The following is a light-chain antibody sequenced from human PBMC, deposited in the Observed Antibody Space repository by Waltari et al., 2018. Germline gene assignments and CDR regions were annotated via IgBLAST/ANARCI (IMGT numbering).Light chain of an antibody. CDR1: QPISTY. Sequence: DIQMTQSPSSLSASVGDRVTITCRAGQPISTYLNWYQQKLGQAPKLLIYAASSLQSGVPARFSGSGSGTDFTLTISSLQPEDFATYYCQQSYSIPLTFSGGTKVEIK. CDR2: AAS. J-gene: IGKJ4*01. CDR3: QQSYSIPLT. V-gene: IGKV1-39*01.